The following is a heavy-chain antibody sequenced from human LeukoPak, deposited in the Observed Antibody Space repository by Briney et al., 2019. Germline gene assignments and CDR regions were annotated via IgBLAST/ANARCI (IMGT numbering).Heavy chain of an antibody. D-gene: IGHD6-13*01. CDR2: IYPGDSDT. V-gene: IGHV5-51*01. CDR3: ARRIYSSRNYYFDY. Sequence: GESLKISCKGSGYSFTSYWIGWVRQMPGKGLEWMGIIYPGDSDTRYSPSFQGQVTISADKSISTAYLQWSSLKASDTAMYYCARRIYSSRNYYFDYWGREPWSPSPQ. CDR1: GYSFTSYW. J-gene: IGHJ4*02.